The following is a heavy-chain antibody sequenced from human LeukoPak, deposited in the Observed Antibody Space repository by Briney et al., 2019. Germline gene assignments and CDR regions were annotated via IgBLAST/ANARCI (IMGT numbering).Heavy chain of an antibody. J-gene: IGHJ6*03. V-gene: IGHV4-34*01. CDR3: ARGARMYSSGWYYYYYYMDV. Sequence: SETLSLTCAAYGGSFSGYYWSWIRQPPGKGLEWIGEINHSGSTNYNPSLKSRVTISVDTSKNQFSLKLSSVTAADTAVYYCARGARMYSSGWYYYYYYMDVWGKGTTVTVSS. CDR2: INHSGST. D-gene: IGHD6-19*01. CDR1: GGSFSGYY.